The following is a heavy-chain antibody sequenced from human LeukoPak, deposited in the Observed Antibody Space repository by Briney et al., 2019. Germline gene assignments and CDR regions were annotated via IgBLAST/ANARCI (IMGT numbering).Heavy chain of an antibody. CDR2: IIPILGIA. V-gene: IGHV1-69*04. D-gene: IGHD2-2*01. CDR1: GGTFSSYA. CDR3: ARAVSSTSYGMDV. Sequence: ASVKVSCKASGGTFSSYAISWVRQAPGQGLEWMGRIIPILGIANYAQKFQGRVAITADKSTSTAYMELSSLRSEDTAVYYCARAVSSTSYGMDVWGQGTTVTVSS. J-gene: IGHJ6*02.